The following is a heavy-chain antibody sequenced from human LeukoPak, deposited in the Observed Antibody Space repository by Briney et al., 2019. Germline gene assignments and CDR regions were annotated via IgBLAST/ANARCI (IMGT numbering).Heavy chain of an antibody. Sequence: SVKVSCKASGGTFSSYTISWVRQAPGQGLEWMGRIIPILGIANYAQKFQGRVTITADKSTSTAYMELSSLRSEDPAVYYCARDRVSGNPYSFDYWGQGTLVTVSS. CDR3: ARDRVSGNPYSFDY. J-gene: IGHJ4*02. D-gene: IGHD1-26*01. V-gene: IGHV1-69*04. CDR2: IIPILGIA. CDR1: GGTFSSYT.